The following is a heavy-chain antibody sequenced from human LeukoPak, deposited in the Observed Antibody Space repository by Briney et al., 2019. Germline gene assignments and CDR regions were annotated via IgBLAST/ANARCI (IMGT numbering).Heavy chain of an antibody. Sequence: ASVKVSCKASDYTFTWYGITWVRQAPGQGLEWMGWINTDNGNTNYAQKFQGRVTMTADRSTSTAYMELWSLRSDDTAVYYCARDYTVTTRYYYYYYMDVWGKGTTVTVSS. V-gene: IGHV1-18*01. CDR1: DYTFTWYG. J-gene: IGHJ6*03. CDR2: INTDNGNT. D-gene: IGHD4-17*01. CDR3: ARDYTVTTRYYYYYYMDV.